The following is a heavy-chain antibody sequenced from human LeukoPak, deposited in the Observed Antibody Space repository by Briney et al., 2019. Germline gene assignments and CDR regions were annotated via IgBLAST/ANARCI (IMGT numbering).Heavy chain of an antibody. CDR1: GTSLSPFH. CDR3: ARKDGDY. CDR2: IYFTGTA. V-gene: IGHV4-4*07. Sequence: PSETLSLTCTVSGTSLSPFHWTWFRQPAGQRLEWIGLIYFTGTATLNPSLRSRVAMSVDLAKNQLFLKLASMTAADTAMYYCARKDGDYWGQGTLLSVSS. J-gene: IGHJ4*02.